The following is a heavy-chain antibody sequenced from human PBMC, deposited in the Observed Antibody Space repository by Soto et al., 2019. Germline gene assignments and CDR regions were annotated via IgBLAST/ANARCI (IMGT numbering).Heavy chain of an antibody. CDR3: ARDKRYSYGYGYYYYGMDV. V-gene: IGHV1-69*04. CDR1: GGTFSSYT. Sequence: ASVKVSCKASGGTFSSYTISWVRQAPGQGLEWMGRIIPILGIANYAQKFQGRVTITADESTSTAYMELSSLRSEDTAVYYCARDKRYSYGYGYYYYGMDVWGQGTTVTVSS. J-gene: IGHJ6*02. D-gene: IGHD5-18*01. CDR2: IIPILGIA.